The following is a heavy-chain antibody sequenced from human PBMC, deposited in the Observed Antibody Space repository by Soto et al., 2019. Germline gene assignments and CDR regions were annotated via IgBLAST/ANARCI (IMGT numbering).Heavy chain of an antibody. CDR2: ISSSSSYI. CDR3: ARVRFLEWLIPRFDYGMDV. CDR1: GFTFSSYS. J-gene: IGHJ6*02. Sequence: KTGGSLRLSCAASGFTFSSYSMNWVRQAPGKGLEWVSSISSSSSYIYYADSVKGRFTISRDNAKNSLYLQMNSLRAEDTAVYYCARVRFLEWLIPRFDYGMDVWGQGTTVTVSS. D-gene: IGHD3-3*01. V-gene: IGHV3-21*01.